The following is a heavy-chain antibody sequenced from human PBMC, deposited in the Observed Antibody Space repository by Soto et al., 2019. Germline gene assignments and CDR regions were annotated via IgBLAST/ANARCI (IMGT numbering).Heavy chain of an antibody. J-gene: IGHJ4*02. CDR2: ISPSGTT. Sequence: SETLSLTCAVYGGSFSNNYWTWFRQPPGKGLEWIGEISPSGTTKYIPSLKSRGTISVDTSRKQFFLKVTSVSAANTAVYYCATSLWFGTQPEIWGPGTLGIVSS. D-gene: IGHD3-10*01. V-gene: IGHV4-34*01. CDR3: ATSLWFGTQPEI. CDR1: GGSFSNNY.